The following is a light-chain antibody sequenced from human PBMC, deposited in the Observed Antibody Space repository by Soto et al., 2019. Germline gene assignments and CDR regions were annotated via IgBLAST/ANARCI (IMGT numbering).Light chain of an antibody. CDR3: QQRKT. CDR1: QSVSSY. J-gene: IGKJ1*01. CDR2: DAS. Sequence: EIVLTQSPATLSLSPGERATLSCRASQSVSSYLAWYQQKPGQAPRLLIYDASNRATGIPARFSGSGSGTDFTLTISSLEPEDFGVYYCQQRKTFGQGTKVEIK. V-gene: IGKV3-11*01.